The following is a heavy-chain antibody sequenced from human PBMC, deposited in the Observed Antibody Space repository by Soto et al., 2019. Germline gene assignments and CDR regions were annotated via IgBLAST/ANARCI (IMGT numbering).Heavy chain of an antibody. CDR3: AIPQDRGGRTTFIY. CDR1: GFTFDDNA. J-gene: IGHJ4*02. D-gene: IGHD3-16*01. V-gene: IGHV3-9*01. Sequence: PGGSLRLSCAVSGFTFDDNAMHWVRQAPEKGLEWVSGINWKSDIGYADSVKGRFTISRDNAENSLYLQMNSLRAEDTALYYCAIPQDRGGRTTFIYGGQGTQV. CDR2: INWKSDI.